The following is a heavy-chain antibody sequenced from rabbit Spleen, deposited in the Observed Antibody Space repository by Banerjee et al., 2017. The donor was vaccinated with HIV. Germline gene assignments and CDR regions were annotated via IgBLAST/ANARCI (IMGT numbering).Heavy chain of an antibody. J-gene: IGHJ4*01. CDR1: GFDFSSYG. CDR3: ARGLYVGSSYWTMGDL. Sequence: QEQVVESGGGLVQPGGSLKLSCKASGFDFSSYGVSWVRQAPGKGLEWIACIYAGSSGTTYYASWAKGRFTVSKTSSTTVTLQMTSLTAADTATYYCARGLYVGSSYWTMGDLWGPGTLVTVS. CDR2: IYAGSSGTT. V-gene: IGHV1S45*01. D-gene: IGHD8-1*01.